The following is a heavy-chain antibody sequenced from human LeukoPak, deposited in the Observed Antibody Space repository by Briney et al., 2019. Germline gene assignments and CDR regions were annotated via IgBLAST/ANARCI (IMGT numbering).Heavy chain of an antibody. CDR2: IHPEGNEK. V-gene: IGHV3-7*04. CDR1: GFTFSKFW. CDR3: ARVVHFSGDH. J-gene: IGHJ4*02. Sequence: GGSLRLSXAVSGFTFSKFWMSWVRQAPGRGLEWVANIHPEGNEKYHVESVEGRFTISRDNAKNLLFLQMNGLRVEGTGLYFWARVVHFSGDHWGQGTLVTVSS. D-gene: IGHD2/OR15-2a*01.